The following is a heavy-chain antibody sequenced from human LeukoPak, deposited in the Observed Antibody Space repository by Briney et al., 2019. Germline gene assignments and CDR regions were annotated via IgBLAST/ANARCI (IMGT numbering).Heavy chain of an antibody. CDR3: AREYPKYYDILTGYYRKEDYFDY. J-gene: IGHJ4*02. CDR1: GYTFTSYY. Sequence: ASVKVSCKASGYTFTSYYMHWVRQAPGQGLEWMGIINPSGGGTSYAQKFQGRVTMTRDTSTSTVYMELSSLRSEDTAVYYCAREYPKYYDILTGYYRKEDYFDYWGQGTLVTVSS. V-gene: IGHV1-46*01. CDR2: INPSGGGT. D-gene: IGHD3-9*01.